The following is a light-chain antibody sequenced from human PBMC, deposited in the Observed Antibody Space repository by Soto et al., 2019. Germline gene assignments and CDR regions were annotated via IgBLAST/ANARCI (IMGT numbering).Light chain of an antibody. CDR1: SSDVGGYNY. CDR2: DVS. CDR3: CSYAGSTRV. J-gene: IGLJ1*01. V-gene: IGLV2-11*01. Sequence: QSVLTQPRSVSGSPGQSVTISCTGTSSDVGGYNYVSWYRQHPGKAPKLMIYDVSKRPSGVPDRFSGSKSGNTASLTISGLQAEDEADYYCCSYAGSTRVFGTGTKLTVL.